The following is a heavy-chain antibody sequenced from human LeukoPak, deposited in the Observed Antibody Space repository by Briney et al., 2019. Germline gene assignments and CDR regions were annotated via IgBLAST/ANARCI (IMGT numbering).Heavy chain of an antibody. Sequence: SETLSLTCAVYGGSFSGYYWSWIRQPPGKGLEWIGEINHSGSTNYNPSLKGRVTISVDTSKNQFSLKLSSVTAADTAVYYCARRDGGYWGQGTLVTVSS. D-gene: IGHD3-10*01. V-gene: IGHV4-34*01. CDR3: ARRDGGY. J-gene: IGHJ4*02. CDR2: INHSGST. CDR1: GGSFSGYY.